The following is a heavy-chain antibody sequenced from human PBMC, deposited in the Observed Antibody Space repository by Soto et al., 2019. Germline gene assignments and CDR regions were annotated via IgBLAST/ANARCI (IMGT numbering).Heavy chain of an antibody. CDR3: AREDFYRFDY. Sequence: EVQLVESGGGLVQPGGSLRVSCAASGFTFTSYWMRWVRQAPGKGLEWVANIKEDGSAKYYLDSVKGRFTISRDNAKNSLYLQMNSLRADDTAVYYCAREDFYRFDYWGQGNLVTVSS. V-gene: IGHV3-7*01. CDR2: IKEDGSAK. CDR1: GFTFTSYW. J-gene: IGHJ4*02.